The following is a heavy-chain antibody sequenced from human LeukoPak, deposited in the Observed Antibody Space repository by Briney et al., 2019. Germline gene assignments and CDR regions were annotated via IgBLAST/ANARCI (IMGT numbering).Heavy chain of an antibody. Sequence: SETLSLTCAVYGGSFSSYYWSWIRQPPGKGLEWIGEINHSGSTNYNPSLKSRVTISVDTSKNQFSLKLSSVTAADTAVYYCASLSDLRYFDWTDAFDIWAKGQWSPSPQ. CDR2: INHSGST. J-gene: IGHJ3*02. CDR3: ASLSDLRYFDWTDAFDI. D-gene: IGHD3-9*01. CDR1: GGSFSSYY. V-gene: IGHV4-34*01.